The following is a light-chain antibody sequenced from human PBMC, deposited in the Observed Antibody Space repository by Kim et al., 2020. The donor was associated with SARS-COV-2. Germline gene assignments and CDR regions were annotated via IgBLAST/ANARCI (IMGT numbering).Light chain of an antibody. J-gene: IGKJ4*01. CDR3: QQLNSYPLT. V-gene: IGKV1-9*01. CDR1: QGISTY. Sequence: SASVGDRVTLTCRASQGISTYLAWYQQKPGKAPKLLISAASTLQSGVPSRFSGSGSGTEFTLTISSLQPEDFATYYCQQLNSYPLTFGGGTKLEI. CDR2: AAS.